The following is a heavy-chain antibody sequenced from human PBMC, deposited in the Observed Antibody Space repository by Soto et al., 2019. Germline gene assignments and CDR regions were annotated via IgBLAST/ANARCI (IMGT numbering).Heavy chain of an antibody. CDR2: ISGSGGST. D-gene: IGHD3-9*01. Sequence: GGSLRLSCAASGFTLSSYAMSWVRQAPGKGLEWVSAISGSGGSTYYADSVKGRFTISRDNSKNTLYLQMNSLRAEDTAVYYCAKDLAAYYDILTGYDVPSWFDPWGQGTLVTVSS. CDR1: GFTLSSYA. CDR3: AKDLAAYYDILTGYDVPSWFDP. V-gene: IGHV3-23*01. J-gene: IGHJ5*02.